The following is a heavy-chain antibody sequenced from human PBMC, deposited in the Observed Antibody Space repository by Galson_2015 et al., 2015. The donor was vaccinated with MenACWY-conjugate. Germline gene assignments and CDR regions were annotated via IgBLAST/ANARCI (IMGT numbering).Heavy chain of an antibody. CDR2: ISYDGSET. V-gene: IGHV3-30*01. D-gene: IGHD6-25*01. CDR3: ARARGAANCDS. J-gene: IGHJ4*02. Sequence: AISYDGSETYYGDSVRGRFTLSRDNSQNTVTLQMNSLRGDDTAVYFCARARGAANCDSWGPGTLVTVSS.